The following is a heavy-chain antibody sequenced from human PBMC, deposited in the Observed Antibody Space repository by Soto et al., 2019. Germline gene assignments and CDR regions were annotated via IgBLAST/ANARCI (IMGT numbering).Heavy chain of an antibody. CDR1: GFTFSSYS. J-gene: IGHJ4*03. CDR3: AKDPIVLMVYAPIYFDY. Sequence: AGGALRLSCAAPGFTFSSYSISWVPPAPGKVLVWFSVISGSGGSTFYADSVKGRFTISRDNSKNTLYLQMNSLRAEDTAVYYCAKDPIVLMVYAPIYFDYWGQGTTVTVSS. CDR2: ISGSGGST. V-gene: IGHV3-23*01. D-gene: IGHD2-8*01.